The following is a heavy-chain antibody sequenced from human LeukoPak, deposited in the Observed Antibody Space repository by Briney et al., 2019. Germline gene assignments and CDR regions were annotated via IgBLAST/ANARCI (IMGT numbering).Heavy chain of an antibody. CDR1: GGSISSYY. V-gene: IGHV4-59*01. CDR3: ARGYYYYYMDV. Sequence: ETSETLSLTCTVSGGSISSYYWSWIRQPPGKGLEWIGYIYYSGSTNYNPSLKSRVTISVDTSKNQFSLKLSSVTAADTAVYYCARGYYYYYMDVWGKGTTVTVSS. J-gene: IGHJ6*03. CDR2: IYYSGST.